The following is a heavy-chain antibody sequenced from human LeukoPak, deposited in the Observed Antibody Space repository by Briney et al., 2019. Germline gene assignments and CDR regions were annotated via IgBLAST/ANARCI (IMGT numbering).Heavy chain of an antibody. J-gene: IGHJ6*03. CDR3: AKDGAAAGTPSVYYYYMDV. Sequence: GGSLRLSCAASGFAFEDYAMHWVRQAPGKGLEWVSLISWDGGSTYYADSVKGRFTISRDNSKNSLYLQMNSLRAEDTALYYCAKDGAAAGTPSVYYYYMDVWGKGTTVTVSS. CDR2: ISWDGGST. D-gene: IGHD6-13*01. V-gene: IGHV3-43D*03. CDR1: GFAFEDYA.